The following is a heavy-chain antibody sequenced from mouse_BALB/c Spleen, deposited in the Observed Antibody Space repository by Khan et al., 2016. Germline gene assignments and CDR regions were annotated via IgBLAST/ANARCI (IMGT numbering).Heavy chain of an antibody. V-gene: IGHV1-9*01. CDR3: ARGAY. J-gene: IGHJ3*01. Sequence: QVQLKQSGAELMKPGASVQMSCKTTDYTFSSYWIEWVKQRPGHGLEWIGEISPGGGTTHYNERFKAKATFTVDTSSNTAYMQLRSLTSEDSAVYYGARGAYCGQGTLVTVSA. CDR2: ISPGGGTT. CDR1: DYTFSSYW.